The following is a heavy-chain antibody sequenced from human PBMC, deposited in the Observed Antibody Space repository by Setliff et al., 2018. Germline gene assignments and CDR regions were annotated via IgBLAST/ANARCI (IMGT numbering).Heavy chain of an antibody. CDR1: GGSISNGTFY. J-gene: IGHJ2*01. CDR2: INYHGSIFHDGTTHST. D-gene: IGHD3-3*01. CDR3: ARNPDFLQYSFDL. Sequence: SETLSLTCTVSGGSISNGTFYWGWIRQPPGKGLEWIGSINYHGSIFHDGTTHSTYYNPSLKSRVTIPIDTSKSQFSLKLSSVTAADMALYYCARNPDFLQYSFDLWGRGTLVTVSS. V-gene: IGHV4-39*07.